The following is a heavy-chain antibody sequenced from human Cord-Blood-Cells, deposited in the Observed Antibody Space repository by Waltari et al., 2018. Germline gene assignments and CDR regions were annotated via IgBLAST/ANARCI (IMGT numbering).Heavy chain of an antibody. V-gene: IGHV4-38-2*02. CDR2: IYHSGST. CDR3: ARDEYCSSTSCYHDAFDI. J-gene: IGHJ3*02. Sequence: QVQLQESGPGLVKPSETLSLTCTVSGYSIRSGYYWGWIRQPPGKGLEWIGSIYHSGSTYYNPSLKSRVTISVDTSKNQFSLKLSSVTAADTAVYYCARDEYCSSTSCYHDAFDIWGQGTMVTVSS. D-gene: IGHD2-2*01. CDR1: GYSIRSGYY.